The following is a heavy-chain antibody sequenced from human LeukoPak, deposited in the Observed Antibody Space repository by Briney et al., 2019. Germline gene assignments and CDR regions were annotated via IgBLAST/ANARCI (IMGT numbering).Heavy chain of an antibody. CDR3: ARDWSFSFDY. CDR1: GFTFSSYG. J-gene: IGHJ4*02. Sequence: PGGSLRLSRAASGFTFSSYGMNWVRQAPGKGLEWLSYISTSGTTIYFADSVKGRFTISRDNAKSSLYLQMNSLRDEDTAVYYCARDWSFSFDYWGQGTLVTVSS. D-gene: IGHD1-26*01. V-gene: IGHV3-48*02. CDR2: ISTSGTTI.